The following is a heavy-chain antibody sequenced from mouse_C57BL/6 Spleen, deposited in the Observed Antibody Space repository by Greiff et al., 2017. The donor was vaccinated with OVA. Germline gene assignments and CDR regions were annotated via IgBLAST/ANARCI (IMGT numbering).Heavy chain of an antibody. J-gene: IGHJ2*01. Sequence: QVQLKQPGAELVRPGSSVKLSCKASGYTFTSYWMDWVKQRPGQGLEWIGNIYPSDSETHYNQKFKDKATLTVDKSSSTAYMQLSSLTSEDSAVYYCARRDGNSFDYWGQGTTLTVSS. CDR1: GYTFTSYW. V-gene: IGHV1-61*01. CDR3: ARRDGNSFDY. CDR2: IYPSDSET. D-gene: IGHD2-1*01.